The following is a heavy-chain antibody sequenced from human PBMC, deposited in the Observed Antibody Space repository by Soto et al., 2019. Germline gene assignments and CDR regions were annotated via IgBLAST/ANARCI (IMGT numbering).Heavy chain of an antibody. CDR2: ISAYNGNT. V-gene: IGHV1-18*01. J-gene: IGHJ4*02. CDR3: ARAASSSWPFDY. Sequence: ASVEVSCKASGYTFTSYCISWVLQAPGQGLEWMGWISAYNGNTNYAQKLQGRVTMTTDTSTSTAYMELRSLRSDDTAVYYCARAASSSWPFDYWGQGTLVTVSS. CDR1: GYTFTSYC. D-gene: IGHD6-13*01.